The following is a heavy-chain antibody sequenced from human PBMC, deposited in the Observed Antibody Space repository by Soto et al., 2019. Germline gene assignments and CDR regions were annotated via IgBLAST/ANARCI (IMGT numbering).Heavy chain of an antibody. J-gene: IGHJ4*02. V-gene: IGHV3-30-3*01. CDR1: GFTFSQYA. D-gene: IGHD3-22*01. CDR2: ISHDGTSK. CDR3: ARDASIFYYENSGYYSGFLDV. Sequence: PGGSLRLSCSASGFTFSQYALRWVRQAPGKGLEWVALISHDGTSKFSADAVKGRFTISRDNSRSTLFLQMNSLRAEDTATYFCARDASIFYYENSGYYSGFLDVWGQGTPVTVSS.